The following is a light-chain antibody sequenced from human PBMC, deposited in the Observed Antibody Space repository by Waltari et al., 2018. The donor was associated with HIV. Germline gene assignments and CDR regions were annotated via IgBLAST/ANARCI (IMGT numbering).Light chain of an antibody. V-gene: IGKV1-16*02. J-gene: IGKJ5*01. CDR2: ASS. CDR3: QQYDSYPIT. Sequence: DIQMTQSPSSLSASVGDRVNITCRASQGISNYLAWIQKKPGQAPKSLIYASSTLQSGVPSKFSGSGSGTDFTLTITSLQPEDYAIYYCQQYDSYPITFGQGTRLEIK. CDR1: QGISNY.